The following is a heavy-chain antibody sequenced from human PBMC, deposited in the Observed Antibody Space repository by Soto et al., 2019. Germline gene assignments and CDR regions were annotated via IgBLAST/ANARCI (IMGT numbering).Heavy chain of an antibody. Sequence: QVQLVQSGGGVVQPGRSLRHSCTASGFTFSSYGMHWVRQAPGKGLEWVAVISYDGSDKYYADSVKGRFIISRDNSNNELYVPMNTLSAEDTDVYYCAKGTSPRTTVTKGVDYWGQGTPVTVSS. CDR2: ISYDGSDK. J-gene: IGHJ4*02. V-gene: IGHV3-30*18. CDR3: AKGTSPRTTVTKGVDY. D-gene: IGHD4-17*01. CDR1: GFTFSSYG.